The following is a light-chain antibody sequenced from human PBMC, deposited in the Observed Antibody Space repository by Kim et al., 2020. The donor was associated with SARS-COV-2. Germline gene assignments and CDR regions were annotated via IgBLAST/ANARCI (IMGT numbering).Light chain of an antibody. Sequence: SVGDRVTITCRASQSISSYLNWYQQKPGKAPKLLIYAASSLQSGVPSRFSGSGSGTDFTLTISSLQPEDFATYYCQQSYSIPPMYTFGQGTKLEI. CDR2: AAS. CDR3: QQSYSIPPMYT. J-gene: IGKJ2*01. CDR1: QSISSY. V-gene: IGKV1-39*01.